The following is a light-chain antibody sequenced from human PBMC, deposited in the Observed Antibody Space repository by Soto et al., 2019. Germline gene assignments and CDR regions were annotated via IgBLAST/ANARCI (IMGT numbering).Light chain of an antibody. J-gene: IGLJ1*01. Sequence: QSVLTQPASVSGSPGQLITISCTGSSSDVGAYNYVSWYQQHPDKAPKLMIFDVSDRPSGVSSRFSASKSGNTASLTISGLHAEDDAEYYCGSFTTSSTVVFGTGTKVTVL. CDR3: GSFTTSSTVV. CDR1: SSDVGAYNY. V-gene: IGLV2-14*03. CDR2: DVS.